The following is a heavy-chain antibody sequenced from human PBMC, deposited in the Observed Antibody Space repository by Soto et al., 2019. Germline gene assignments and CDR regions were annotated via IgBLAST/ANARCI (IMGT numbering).Heavy chain of an antibody. Sequence: PSVKVSCKASGYTFTGYYMHWVRQAPGQGLEWMGWINPNSGGTNYAQKFQGWVTMTRDTSISTAYMELSRLRSDDTAVYYCETDYDDSSGYMGYWGQGTLVTVSS. CDR1: GYTFTGYY. V-gene: IGHV1-2*04. J-gene: IGHJ4*02. D-gene: IGHD3-22*01. CDR3: ETDYDDSSGYMGY. CDR2: INPNSGGT.